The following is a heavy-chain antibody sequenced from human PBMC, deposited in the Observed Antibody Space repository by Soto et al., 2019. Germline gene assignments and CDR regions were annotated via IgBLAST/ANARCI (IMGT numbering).Heavy chain of an antibody. CDR3: ARTTVTTGIDY. J-gene: IGHJ4*02. CDR2: IYYSGST. Sequence: SETQSLTRTVSGGSIRSHYGSWIRQPPGKGLEWIGYIYYSGSTNYNPSLKSRVTISVDTSKNQFSLKLSSVTAADTAVYYCARTTVTTGIDYWGQGTLVTVPS. CDR1: GGSIRSHY. D-gene: IGHD4-17*01. V-gene: IGHV4-59*08.